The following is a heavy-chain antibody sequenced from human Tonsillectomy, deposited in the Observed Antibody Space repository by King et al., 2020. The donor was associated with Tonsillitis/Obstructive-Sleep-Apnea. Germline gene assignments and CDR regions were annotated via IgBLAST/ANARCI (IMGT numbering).Heavy chain of an antibody. Sequence: VQLVESGGGLVQPGRSLRLSCAASGFTFDDYAMHWVRQAPGKGLEWVSGISWNSGSIGYADSVKGRFTISRDNAKNSLYLQMNSLRAEDTALYYCAKDTWYNWNDVLGFDPWGQGTLVTVSS. CDR2: ISWNSGSI. D-gene: IGHD1-20*01. V-gene: IGHV3-9*01. J-gene: IGHJ5*02. CDR1: GFTFDDYA. CDR3: AKDTWYNWNDVLGFDP.